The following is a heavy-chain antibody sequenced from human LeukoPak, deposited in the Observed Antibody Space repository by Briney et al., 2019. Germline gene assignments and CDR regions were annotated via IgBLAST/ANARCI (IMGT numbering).Heavy chain of an antibody. V-gene: IGHV3-43*01. CDR3: AKAVGYCSSTSCHYGMDV. Sequence: SGGSLRLSCAASGFTFDDYTMPWVRQAPGKGLEWVSLISWDGGSTYYADSVKGRFTISRDNSKNSLYLQMNSLRTEDTALYYCAKAVGYCSSTSCHYGMDVWGQGTTVTVSS. CDR1: GFTFDDYT. D-gene: IGHD2-2*01. J-gene: IGHJ6*02. CDR2: ISWDGGST.